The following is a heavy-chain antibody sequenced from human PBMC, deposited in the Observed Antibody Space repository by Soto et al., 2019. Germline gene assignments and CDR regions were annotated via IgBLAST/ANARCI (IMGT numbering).Heavy chain of an antibody. CDR2: ISGSGGST. CDR3: AKLVAGGQWLERIDY. Sequence: EVQLLESGGGLVQPGGSLRLSCAASGFTFSSYAMSWVRQAPGKGLEWVSAISGSGGSTYYADSVKGRFTISRDNSKKTLYLQTINMIAEDTTVYYCAKLVAGGQWLERIDYWGQGTLVTVSS. CDR1: GFTFSSYA. D-gene: IGHD6-19*01. J-gene: IGHJ4*02. V-gene: IGHV3-23*01.